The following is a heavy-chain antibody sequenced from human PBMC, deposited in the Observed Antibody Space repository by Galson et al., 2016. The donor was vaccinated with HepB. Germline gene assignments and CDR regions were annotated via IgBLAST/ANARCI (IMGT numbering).Heavy chain of an antibody. CDR3: AKAVAEGGGLDY. Sequence: SLRLSCAASGFTFSSYAMRWVRQAAGKGPEWVSSLSHSGASTYYADSVKGRFTISRDNSKNTLYLQMSSLRAEDTAIYYCAKAVAEGGGLDYWGQGTLVTVSS. V-gene: IGHV3-23*01. CDR2: LSHSGAST. J-gene: IGHJ4*02. CDR1: GFTFSSYA. D-gene: IGHD2-15*01.